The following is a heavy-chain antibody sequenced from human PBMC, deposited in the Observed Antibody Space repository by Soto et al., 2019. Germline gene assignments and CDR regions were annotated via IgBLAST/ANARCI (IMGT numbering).Heavy chain of an antibody. CDR3: ARCEYWNYDYYGMDV. V-gene: IGHV3-30-3*01. Sequence: GGSLRLSCAASGLTFSSYAMHWVRQAPGKGLEWVAVISYDGSNKYYADSVKGRFTISRDNSKNTLYLQMNSLRAEDTAVYYCARCEYWNYDYYGMDVWGQGTTVTVSS. J-gene: IGHJ6*02. D-gene: IGHD1-1*01. CDR2: ISYDGSNK. CDR1: GLTFSSYA.